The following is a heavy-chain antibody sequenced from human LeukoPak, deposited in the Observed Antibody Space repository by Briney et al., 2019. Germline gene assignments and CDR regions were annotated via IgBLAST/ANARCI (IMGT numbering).Heavy chain of an antibody. J-gene: IGHJ4*02. CDR2: ISPNSGRA. D-gene: IGHD3-10*01. CDR1: GGTFSSYA. Sequence: GSSVKVSCKASGGTFSSYAISWVRQAPGQGLEWMGGISPNSGRANYAEKLQGRVTITADNYTSTAYMELSRLRSEDTDVYYCASVTGSGSYYADPYFDYWGQGTLVTVSS. CDR3: ASVTGSGSYYADPYFDY. V-gene: IGHV1-69*06.